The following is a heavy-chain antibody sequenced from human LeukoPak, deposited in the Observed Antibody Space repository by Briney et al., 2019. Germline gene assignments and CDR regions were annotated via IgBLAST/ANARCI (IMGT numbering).Heavy chain of an antibody. J-gene: IGHJ1*01. Sequence: SETLSLTCAVSGGSLSRYYWSWVRQPPGKGLEWIAYIYSSGSTNYNPSLKSRATISLDTSKNQFSLKLTSVTAADTAVYYCARLSSGRPHEYFQHWGQGTLVTVSS. CDR1: GGSLSRYY. CDR2: IYSSGST. V-gene: IGHV4-59*01. D-gene: IGHD3-22*01. CDR3: ARLSSGRPHEYFQH.